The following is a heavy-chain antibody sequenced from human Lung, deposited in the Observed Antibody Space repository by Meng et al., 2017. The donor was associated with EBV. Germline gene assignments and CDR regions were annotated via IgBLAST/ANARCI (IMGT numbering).Heavy chain of an antibody. D-gene: IGHD6-13*01. J-gene: IGHJ4*02. Sequence: LHEAVPGRVKPSGTLSLACAVCGGSLSSSNWWIWVRQPPGKGLEWIGEIYQSGSTNYNPSLKSRVSISVDKSKNQFSLKLSSVTAADTAVYYCARARSIAAAVIDYWGQGTLVTVSS. CDR3: ARARSIAAAVIDY. CDR1: GGSLSSSNW. V-gene: IGHV4-4*02. CDR2: IYQSGST.